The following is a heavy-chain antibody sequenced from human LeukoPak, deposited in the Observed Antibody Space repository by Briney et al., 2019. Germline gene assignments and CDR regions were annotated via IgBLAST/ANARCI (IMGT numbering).Heavy chain of an antibody. Sequence: GESLKISCKGSGYSFTSYWIGWVRQMPGKGLEWMGIIYPGDSDTKYSPSFQGQVTISADRSISTAYLQWSSLKASDTAMYYCARQDYHILTGFDYWGQGTLVAVSS. V-gene: IGHV5-51*01. CDR1: GYSFTSYW. J-gene: IGHJ4*02. CDR3: ARQDYHILTGFDY. CDR2: IYPGDSDT. D-gene: IGHD3-9*01.